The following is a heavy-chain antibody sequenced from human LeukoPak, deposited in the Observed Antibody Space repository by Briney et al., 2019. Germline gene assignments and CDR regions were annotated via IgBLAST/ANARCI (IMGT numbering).Heavy chain of an antibody. CDR2: ISYDGSNK. J-gene: IGHJ4*02. Sequence: GRSLRLPCAASGFTFSSYAMHWVRQAPGKGLEWVAVISYDGSNKYYADSVKGRFTISRDNSKNTLYLQMNSLRAEDTAVYYCATESYYDSSYDYWGQGTLVTVSS. V-gene: IGHV3-30-3*01. D-gene: IGHD3-22*01. CDR1: GFTFSSYA. CDR3: ATESYYDSSYDY.